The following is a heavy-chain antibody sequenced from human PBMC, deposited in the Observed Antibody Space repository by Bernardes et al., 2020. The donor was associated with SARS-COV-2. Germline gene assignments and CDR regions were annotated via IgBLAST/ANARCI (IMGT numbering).Heavy chain of an antibody. CDR1: GFTFSSYA. V-gene: IGHV3-21*01. CDR2: ITTRSNYI. J-gene: IGHJ2*01. CDR3: ARILRDNGFGSGYYDL. Sequence: GGSLRLSCEASGFTFSSYAMNWVRQAPGKGLQWVSSITTRSNYIQYTVSVEGRFTISRDNAKNSLYLEMTSLRAEDTAIYYCARILRDNGFGSGYYDLWGRGTLVTVSS. D-gene: IGHD4-17*01.